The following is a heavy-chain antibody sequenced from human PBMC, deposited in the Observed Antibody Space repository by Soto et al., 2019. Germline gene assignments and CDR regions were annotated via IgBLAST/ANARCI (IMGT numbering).Heavy chain of an antibody. D-gene: IGHD6-19*01. J-gene: IGHJ6*02. CDR1: GGIFSDFS. CDR3: ASSLRMAGIGNYYYVMDV. Sequence: QVQLVQSGAEVKKPGSSLKVSCKASGGIFSDFSFSWVRQAPGQGLEWMGGIMPIFGGPDYAQRFRGRVTITADEVTRTAFMELRGLTSEDTATYYCASSLRMAGIGNYYYVMDVWGQGTTVTVSS. V-gene: IGHV1-69*12. CDR2: IMPIFGGP.